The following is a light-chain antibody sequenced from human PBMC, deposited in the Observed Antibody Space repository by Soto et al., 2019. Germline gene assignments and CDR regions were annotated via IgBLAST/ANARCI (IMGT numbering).Light chain of an antibody. CDR2: DAS. Sequence: IVLTQSPGTLSLSPGERATLSCRASQSISSYLAWYQQKPGQAPRLLIYDASNRATGIPARFSGSGSGTDFTLTISSLEPEDFAIYYCQQRSKWPLTFGGGTKVEIK. V-gene: IGKV3-11*01. CDR3: QQRSKWPLT. CDR1: QSISSY. J-gene: IGKJ4*01.